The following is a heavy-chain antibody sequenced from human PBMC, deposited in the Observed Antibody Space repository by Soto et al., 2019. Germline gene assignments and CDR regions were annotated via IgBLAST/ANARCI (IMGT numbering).Heavy chain of an antibody. J-gene: IGHJ4*02. V-gene: IGHV3-7*05. CDR3: ATEKASSWYEVALLGY. CDR2: IKQDGSEK. CDR1: GFTFSSYW. Sequence: PGWSLRLSCAASGFTFSSYWMSWVRQAPGKGLEWVANIKQDGSEKYYVDSVKGRFTISRDNAKKSLYLQMNSLRAEDTAVYYRATEKASSWYEVALLGYWRQANLVTVSS. D-gene: IGHD6-13*01.